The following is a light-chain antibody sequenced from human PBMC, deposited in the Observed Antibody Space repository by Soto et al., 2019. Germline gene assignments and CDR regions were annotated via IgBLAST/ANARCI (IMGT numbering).Light chain of an antibody. Sequence: QAVVTQPPSVSGAPGQRVTISCTGSSSNIGAGYDVNWYQQLPGTAPKLLIYGNTNRPSGVPDRFSGSKSCTSGSLAISGLQTEDEAEYYCQSWDTSLSGSIFGGGTKVTVL. CDR1: SSNIGAGYD. CDR3: QSWDTSLSGSI. CDR2: GNT. J-gene: IGLJ2*01. V-gene: IGLV1-40*01.